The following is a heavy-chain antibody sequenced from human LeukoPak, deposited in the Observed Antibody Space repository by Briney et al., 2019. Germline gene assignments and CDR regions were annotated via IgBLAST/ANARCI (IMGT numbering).Heavy chain of an antibody. D-gene: IGHD6-19*01. CDR2: IRSKAYNYAT. CDR1: GFTFSGSA. V-gene: IGHV3-73*01. J-gene: IGHJ4*02. Sequence: GGSLRLSCAASGFTFSGSAMHWVRQASGKGLEWVGRIRSKAYNYATSYVASLKGRFTISRDDSENTAYLQMNSLETEDTAVYYCTSMAVPGPVYWGQGTLVTVSS. CDR3: TSMAVPGPVY.